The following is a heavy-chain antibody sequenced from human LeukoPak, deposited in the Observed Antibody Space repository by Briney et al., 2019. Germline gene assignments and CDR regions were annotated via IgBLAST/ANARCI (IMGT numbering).Heavy chain of an antibody. CDR3: ARHLSDAAFFDY. V-gene: IGHV5-51*01. D-gene: IGHD6-13*01. CDR2: IYPDDSAT. J-gene: IGHJ4*02. Sequence: DSLKISCRGSGYSFSTYWIQWVRQTPGKGLEWMGIIYPDDSATRNSPSFQGQVTISVDKSSSTAYLQWSSLKASDTAMYYCARHLSDAAFFDYWGQGTLVTVSS. CDR1: GYSFSTYW.